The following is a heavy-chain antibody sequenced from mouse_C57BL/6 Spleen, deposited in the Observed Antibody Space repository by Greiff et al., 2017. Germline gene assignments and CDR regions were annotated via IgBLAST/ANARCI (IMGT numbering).Heavy chain of an antibody. Sequence: VQLQESGPELVKPGASVKISCKASGYAFSSSWMNWVKQRPGKGLEWIGRIYSGDGDTNYNGKFKGKATLTADKSSSTAYMQLSSLTSEDSAVYFCARYYALYFDYWGQGTTLTVSS. V-gene: IGHV1-82*01. J-gene: IGHJ2*01. D-gene: IGHD1-1*01. CDR1: GYAFSSSW. CDR2: IYSGDGDT. CDR3: ARYYALYFDY.